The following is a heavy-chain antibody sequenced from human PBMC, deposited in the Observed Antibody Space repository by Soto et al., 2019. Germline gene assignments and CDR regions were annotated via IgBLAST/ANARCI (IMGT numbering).Heavy chain of an antibody. J-gene: IGHJ4*02. Sequence: GGSLRLSCAASGFTFSSYWIHWVRQAPGKGLVWVSRINSDGSSTSYADSVKGRFTISRDNAKNTLYLQMNSLRAEDTAVYYCARDPHSSSWYDYWGQGTLVTVSS. CDR3: ARDPHSSSWYDY. V-gene: IGHV3-74*01. D-gene: IGHD6-13*01. CDR1: GFTFSSYW. CDR2: INSDGSST.